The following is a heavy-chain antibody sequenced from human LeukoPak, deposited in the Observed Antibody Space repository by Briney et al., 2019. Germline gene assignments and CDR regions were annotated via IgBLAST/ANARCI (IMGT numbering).Heavy chain of an antibody. Sequence: GSLRLSCAASEFSVCSNYMTWVRQPPGKGLEWIGEIKPSGITNYNPSLKSRVTLSIDTSKNQFSLKVASVTAAHMAVYYCARVRGCNVHNCLLGGWFDPWGQGTLVTVSS. CDR2: IKPSGIT. D-gene: IGHD1-20*01. CDR3: ARVRGCNVHNCLLGGWFDP. J-gene: IGHJ5*02. V-gene: IGHV4-34*01. CDR1: EFSVCSNY.